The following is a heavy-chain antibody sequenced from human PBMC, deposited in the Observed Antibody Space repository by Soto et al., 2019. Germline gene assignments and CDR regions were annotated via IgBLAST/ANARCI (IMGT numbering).Heavy chain of an antibody. CDR2: IGNGGAT. D-gene: IGHD5-18*01. Sequence: EVQLVESGGGLVQPGGSLRLSCAASGITFSNHDINWVRQVTGKGLEWVSGIGNGGATYYTDSVKVRFTISRENAKNSLYLQMNSLRVEDTAVYYCARETGYSNGFDAFDIWGQGTKVTVSS. CDR1: GITFSNHD. CDR3: ARETGYSNGFDAFDI. V-gene: IGHV3-13*01. J-gene: IGHJ3*02.